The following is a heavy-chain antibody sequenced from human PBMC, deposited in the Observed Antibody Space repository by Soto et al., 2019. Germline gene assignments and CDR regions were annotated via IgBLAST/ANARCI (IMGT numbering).Heavy chain of an antibody. D-gene: IGHD1-1*01. J-gene: IGHJ1*01. CDR3: ARGRTVSSIGPLLV. CDR2: GSHKSGNT. V-gene: IGHV1-18*01. CDR1: GYNFFDYG. Sequence: QIQLVQSGAEVKKPGASVKVSCKASGYNFFDYGVSWVRQAPGQGLEWMGWGSHKSGNTEYARKVQSRVTMTTDTSTRTAYMELRGLRSDDTAVYYCARGRTVSSIGPLLVWGQGTLVSVSS.